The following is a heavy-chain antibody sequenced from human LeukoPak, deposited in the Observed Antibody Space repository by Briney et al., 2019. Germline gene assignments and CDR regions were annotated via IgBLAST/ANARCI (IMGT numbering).Heavy chain of an antibody. J-gene: IGHJ6*03. D-gene: IGHD6-13*01. V-gene: IGHV1-2*02. CDR2: INPNSGGT. Sequence: GESLKISCKGSGYTFTGYYMHWVRQAPGQGLEWMGWINPNSGGTNYAQKFQGRVTMTRDTSISTAYMELSRLRSDDTAVYYCARVPYSSSWPYYYYMDVWGKGTTVTVSS. CDR1: GYTFTGYY. CDR3: ARVPYSSSWPYYYYMDV.